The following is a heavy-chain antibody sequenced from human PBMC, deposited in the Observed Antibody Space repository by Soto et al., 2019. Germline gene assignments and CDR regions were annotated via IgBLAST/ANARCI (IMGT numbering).Heavy chain of an antibody. CDR1: GFTFSNFG. D-gene: IGHD4-4*01. Sequence: GGSLRLSCEASGFTFSNFGMNWVRQAPGKGLGWVARVWYDGSSKYYVDSVKGRFTISRDNSKETVYLQMNSLRAEDTGVYYCETELDSNYDGLDVWGQGTTVTVSS. J-gene: IGHJ6*02. CDR3: ETELDSNYDGLDV. V-gene: IGHV3-33*01. CDR2: VWYDGSSK.